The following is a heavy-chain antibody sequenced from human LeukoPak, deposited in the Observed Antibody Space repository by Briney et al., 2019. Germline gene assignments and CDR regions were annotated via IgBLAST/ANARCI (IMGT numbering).Heavy chain of an antibody. CDR2: IYYSGCT. Sequence: SQTLSLTRTVSRGSNSSGGYYWSWIRQHPGKGLEWIGYIYYSGCTYYNPSLKSRVILAVGTSKNQFFLKLSSVTAADTAVYYCAATPRSAKRYCSGGSCSYPCGMDVWGQGTTVSVSS. D-gene: IGHD2-15*01. CDR1: RGSNSSGGYY. J-gene: IGHJ6*02. V-gene: IGHV4-31*03. CDR3: AATPRSAKRYCSGGSCSYPCGMDV.